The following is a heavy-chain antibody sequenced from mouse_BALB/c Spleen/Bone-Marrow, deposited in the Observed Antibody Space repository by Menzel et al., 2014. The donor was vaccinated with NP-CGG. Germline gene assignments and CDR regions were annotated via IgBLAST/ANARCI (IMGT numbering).Heavy chain of an antibody. D-gene: IGHD2-10*02. V-gene: IGHV1-37*01. J-gene: IGHJ2*01. CDR3: GRGAKKYGNYLDY. Sequence: DVHLVESGPELVKPGASVKISCKASGYSFTGYFMNWVKQSHGKSLEWIGRINPYNGETFYNQKLKGKATLTADKSSSTAHMEFLSLTSEDSAVYYCGRGAKKYGNYLDYWGQGTTLTVSS. CDR2: INPYNGET. CDR1: GYSFTGYF.